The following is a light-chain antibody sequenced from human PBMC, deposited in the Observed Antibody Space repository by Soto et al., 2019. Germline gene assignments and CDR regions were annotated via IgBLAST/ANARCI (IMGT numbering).Light chain of an antibody. J-gene: IGKJ1*01. V-gene: IGKV1-5*01. CDR2: DAS. CDR1: QSISGW. CDR3: QQYNSYPWT. Sequence: DIQMTQSPSTLSASVGDRVTITCRASQSISGWLAWYQQKPGKAPKLLIYDASSMESGVPSRFSGSGSGTDFPLTITSLQPDDFATYYCQQYNSYPWTFGQGTKVEIK.